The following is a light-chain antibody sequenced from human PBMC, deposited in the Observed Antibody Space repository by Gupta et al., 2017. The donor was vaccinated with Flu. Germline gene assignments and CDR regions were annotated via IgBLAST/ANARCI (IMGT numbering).Light chain of an antibody. CDR2: WAS. CDR1: QSVLYSSHDKNY. J-gene: IGKJ5*01. V-gene: IGKV4-1*01. Sequence: DIVMTQSPDSLVVSLGERATINCKSSQSVLYSSHDKNYLAWYQQKPGQPPKLLIYWASTRESGVPDRFSGSGSATDFTHTISSLQAEDVAVYYCQQYYSSPTFGQGTRLEI. CDR3: QQYYSSPT.